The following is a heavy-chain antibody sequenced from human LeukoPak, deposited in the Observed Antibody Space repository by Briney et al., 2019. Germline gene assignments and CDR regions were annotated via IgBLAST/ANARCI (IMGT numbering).Heavy chain of an antibody. V-gene: IGHV1-2*02. CDR2: INPNSGGT. D-gene: IGHD3-22*01. CDR1: GYTFTGYY. J-gene: IGHJ4*02. CDR3: ARDPALDYYDSSGYYHTPSIDY. Sequence: ASVKVSCKASGYTFTGYYMHWVRQAPGQGLEWMGWINPNSGGTNYAQKFQGRVTMTRDTSISTAYMELSRLRSDDTAVYYCARDPALDYYDSSGYYHTPSIDYWGQGTLVTVSS.